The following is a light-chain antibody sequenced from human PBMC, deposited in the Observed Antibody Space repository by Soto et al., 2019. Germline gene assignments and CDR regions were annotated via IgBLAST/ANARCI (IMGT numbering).Light chain of an antibody. CDR3: AGWDDSLHGLL. Sequence: QSVLTQPPSASGTPGQRVTISCSGGSSNIGTNYVYWYQQLPGTAPKLLIYRNNLRPSGVPDRFSASKSGTSTSLAISGLRSEDEADYFCAGWDDSLHGLLFGAGTKVTVL. J-gene: IGLJ1*01. CDR1: SSNIGTNY. V-gene: IGLV1-47*01. CDR2: RNN.